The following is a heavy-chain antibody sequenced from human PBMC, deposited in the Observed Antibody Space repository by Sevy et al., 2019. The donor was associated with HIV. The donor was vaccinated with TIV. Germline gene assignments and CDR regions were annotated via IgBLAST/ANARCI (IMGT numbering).Heavy chain of an antibody. CDR1: GFTFTNYW. D-gene: IGHD2-8*01. J-gene: IGHJ4*02. Sequence: GGSLRLSCAASGFTFTNYWMHWVRRAPGKGLVWVSRVDNDGSGTNYADSVKGRFTSSRDNAKNTVYLQMNSLRAEDTAVYYCTRDMYGIDYWGQGTLVTVSS. CDR3: TRDMYGIDY. CDR2: VDNDGSGT. V-gene: IGHV3-74*01.